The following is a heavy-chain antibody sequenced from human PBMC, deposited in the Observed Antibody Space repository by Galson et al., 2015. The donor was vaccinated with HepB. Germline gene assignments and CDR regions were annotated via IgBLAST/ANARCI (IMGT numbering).Heavy chain of an antibody. CDR2: IYPGDSDT. V-gene: IGHV5-51*01. J-gene: IGHJ4*02. CDR1: GYSFTSYW. D-gene: IGHD4-23*01. Sequence: SGAEVKKPGESLKISCKGSGYSFTSYWIGWVRQMPGKGLECMGIIYPGDSDTRYSPSFQGQVTISADKSISTAYLQWRSLKGSDTAMYYCERQGGGDYGGNSVDYWGQGTLVTVSS. CDR3: ERQGGGDYGGNSVDY.